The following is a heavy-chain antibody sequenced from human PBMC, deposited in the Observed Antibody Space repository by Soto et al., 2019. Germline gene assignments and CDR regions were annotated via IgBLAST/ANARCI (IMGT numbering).Heavy chain of an antibody. Sequence: GGSLILSWAASGFTFSSYAMSWVRQAPGKGLEWVSAISGSGGSTYYADSVKGRFTISRDNSKNTLYLQMNSLRAEDTAVYYCAKDLLGPDCTNGFSYLRRQAFEIWGQGTMLTVS. CDR1: GFTFSSYA. V-gene: IGHV3-23*01. CDR2: ISGSGGST. CDR3: AKDLLGPDCTNGFSYLRRQAFEI. J-gene: IGHJ3*02. D-gene: IGHD2-8*01.